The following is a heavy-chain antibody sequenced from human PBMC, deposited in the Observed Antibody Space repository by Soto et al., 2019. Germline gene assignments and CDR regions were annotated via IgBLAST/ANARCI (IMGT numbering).Heavy chain of an antibody. J-gene: IGHJ4*02. CDR1: GGTISSSSYY. Sequence: SETLSLTCTVSGGTISSSSYYLGWLRQPPGKGLEWIGSIYYSGSTYYNPSLKSRVTISVDTSKNQFSLKLSSVTAADTAVYYCARHTPAISISDHWGQGTLVTVSS. CDR3: ARHTPAISISDH. CDR2: IYYSGST. V-gene: IGHV4-39*01. D-gene: IGHD2-15*01.